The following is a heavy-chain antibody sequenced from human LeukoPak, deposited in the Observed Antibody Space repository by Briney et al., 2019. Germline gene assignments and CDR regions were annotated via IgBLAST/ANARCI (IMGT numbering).Heavy chain of an antibody. CDR3: ASILSIAVAGTVDY. J-gene: IGHJ4*02. CDR1: GYTFTGYY. CDR2: INPNSGGT. Sequence: ASVKVSCKASGYTFTGYYMHWVRQAPGQGLEWMGWINPNSGGTNYAQKFQGRVTMTRDTSISTAYMELSRLRSDDTAVYYCASILSIAVAGTVDYWGQGTLVTVSS. D-gene: IGHD6-19*01. V-gene: IGHV1-2*02.